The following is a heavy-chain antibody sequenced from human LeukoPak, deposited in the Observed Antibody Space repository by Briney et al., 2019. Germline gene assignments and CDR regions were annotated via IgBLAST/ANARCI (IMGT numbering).Heavy chain of an antibody. CDR2: INNDGSYT. V-gene: IGHV3-74*01. D-gene: IGHD2-21*01. CDR1: GFTFSSYW. Sequence: GGSLRLSCAASGFTFSSYWMHWVRQVPGKGLVWVSRINNDGSYTTYADSVKGRFTISRDNSKNTLYLQMNSLTAEDTAVHYCVRSYHPGGWFDPWGQGTLVTVSS. CDR3: VRSYHPGGWFDP. J-gene: IGHJ5*02.